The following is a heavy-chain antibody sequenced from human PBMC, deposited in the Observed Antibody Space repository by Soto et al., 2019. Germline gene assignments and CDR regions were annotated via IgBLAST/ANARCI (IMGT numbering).Heavy chain of an antibody. CDR3: ARARGSGSYGGSFRRGYYYYGMDV. Sequence: SDTLSLTCAVYGGSFSGYYWSWIRQPPGKGLEWIGKINHSGSTNYNPSLKSRVTITVDTSKNQFSLRLSSVTAADTAVYYCARARGSGSYGGSFRRGYYYYGMDVWGQGTTVTVSS. D-gene: IGHD1-26*01. V-gene: IGHV4-34*01. J-gene: IGHJ6*02. CDR2: INHSGST. CDR1: GGSFSGYY.